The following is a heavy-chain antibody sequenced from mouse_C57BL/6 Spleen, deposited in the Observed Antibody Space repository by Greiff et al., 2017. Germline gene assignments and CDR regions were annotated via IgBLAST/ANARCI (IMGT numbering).Heavy chain of an antibody. J-gene: IGHJ2*01. CDR1: GYTFTSYW. CDR2: IDPSDSYT. CDR3: ARSTTVVPFDY. D-gene: IGHD1-1*01. Sequence: QVQLQQPGAELVKPGASVKLSCKASGYTFTSYWMQWVKQRPGQGLEWIGEIDPSDSYTNYNQKFKGKATLTVDTSSSTAYMQLSSLTSEDSAVYYCARSTTVVPFDYWGEGTTLTVSS. V-gene: IGHV1-50*01.